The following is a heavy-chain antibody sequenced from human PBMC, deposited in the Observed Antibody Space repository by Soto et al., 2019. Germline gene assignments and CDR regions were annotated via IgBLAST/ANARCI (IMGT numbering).Heavy chain of an antibody. CDR1: GYTFTTYG. CDR2: ISAYSGST. J-gene: IGHJ4*02. V-gene: IGHV1-18*01. Sequence: QVQLVQSGAEVKKPGASVKVSCKASGYTFTTYGISWVRQAPGQGREWMGWISAYSGSTKFAQKFQGRVTMTTDTSTTTAYMELRSLTSDATAVYYCARDFTKSSSWPYYFDYWGQGTLVTVSS. D-gene: IGHD6-13*01. CDR3: ARDFTKSSSWPYYFDY.